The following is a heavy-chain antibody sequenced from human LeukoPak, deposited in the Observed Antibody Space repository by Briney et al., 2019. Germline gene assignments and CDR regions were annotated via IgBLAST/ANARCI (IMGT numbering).Heavy chain of an antibody. D-gene: IGHD3-10*01. Sequence: GGSLRLSCAASGFTFSDYGMHWVRQAPGKGLEWVALISYDGGNKFYADSVRDRFTISRDNSKNTLFLHMNSLRIEDTAVYYCAKVFEVRGARRPKDYWGQGTLVIVSS. V-gene: IGHV3-30*18. J-gene: IGHJ4*02. CDR1: GFTFSDYG. CDR3: AKVFEVRGARRPKDY. CDR2: ISYDGGNK.